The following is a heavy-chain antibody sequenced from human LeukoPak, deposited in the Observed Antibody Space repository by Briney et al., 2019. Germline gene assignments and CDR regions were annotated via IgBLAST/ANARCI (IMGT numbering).Heavy chain of an antibody. J-gene: IGHJ4*02. D-gene: IGHD3-3*01. CDR1: GFTVSSNY. CDR3: ARDSPPYYDFWSGYYDY. Sequence: GSLRLSCAAPGFTVSSNYMSWVRQAPGKGLEWVSVIYSGGSTYYADSVRGRFTISRDNSKNTLYLQMNSLRAEDPAVYYCARDSPPYYDFWSGYYDYWGQGTLVTVSS. V-gene: IGHV3-66*02. CDR2: IYSGGST.